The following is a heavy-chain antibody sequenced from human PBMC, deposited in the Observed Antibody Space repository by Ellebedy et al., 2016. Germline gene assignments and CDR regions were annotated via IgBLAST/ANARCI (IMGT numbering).Heavy chain of an antibody. J-gene: IGHJ4*02. CDR2: VSGSGGTT. Sequence: GGSLRFSCAASGFTFSSYVMSWVRRAPEKGLEWVSTVSGSGGTTYYADSVKGRFTISRDNSKNTLYLQMNSLRAEDTAVYYCAKNFLLPGYSSGWYPDYWGLGTRVTVSS. V-gene: IGHV3-23*01. CDR1: GFTFSSYV. CDR3: AKNFLLPGYSSGWYPDY. D-gene: IGHD6-19*01.